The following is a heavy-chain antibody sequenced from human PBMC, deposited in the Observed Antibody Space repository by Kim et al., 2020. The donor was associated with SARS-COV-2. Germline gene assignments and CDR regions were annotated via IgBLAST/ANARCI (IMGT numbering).Heavy chain of an antibody. CDR3: ARALSGTNCYNY. D-gene: IGHD1-26*01. J-gene: IGHJ4*02. Sequence: TYADSVKGRFTISRDNAKSTLYLQMNNLRAEDTAVYYCARALSGTNCYNYWGQGTLVTVSS. V-gene: IGHV3-74*01.